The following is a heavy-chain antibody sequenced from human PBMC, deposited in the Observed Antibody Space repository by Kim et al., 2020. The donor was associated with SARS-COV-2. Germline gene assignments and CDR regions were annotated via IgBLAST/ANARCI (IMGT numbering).Heavy chain of an antibody. J-gene: IGHJ6*02. Sequence: SETLSLTCTVSGGSISSSSYFWGWIRQPPGKGLEWIGSIYYSGSTYYNPSLKSRVTISVDTSKNQFSLKLSSVTAADTAVYYCASCIAAAGVAKLLGNLGYYYYYGMDVWGQGTTVTVSS. CDR2: IYYSGST. D-gene: IGHD6-13*01. V-gene: IGHV4-39*01. CDR3: ASCIAAAGVAKLLGNLGYYYYYGMDV. CDR1: GGSISSSSYF.